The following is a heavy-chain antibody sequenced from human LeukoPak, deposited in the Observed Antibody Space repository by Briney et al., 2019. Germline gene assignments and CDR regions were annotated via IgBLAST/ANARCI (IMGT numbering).Heavy chain of an antibody. J-gene: IGHJ6*02. Sequence: ASVQVSCKASGYILSDYYVHWIRQAPEQGLEWMGWIDPNSGGTHHAPNFQGRATMTRDSAISTVYLDLRRLTSDDTAIYYCARSRRPFYYYGMHVWGLGTSVTVSS. CDR3: ARSRRPFYYYGMHV. CDR2: IDPNSGGT. CDR1: GYILSDYY. V-gene: IGHV1-2*02.